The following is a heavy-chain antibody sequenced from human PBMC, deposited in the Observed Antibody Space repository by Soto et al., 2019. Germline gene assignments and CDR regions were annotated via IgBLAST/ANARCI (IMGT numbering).Heavy chain of an antibody. CDR3: ARDMVLANFDY. J-gene: IGHJ4*02. V-gene: IGHV3-30-3*01. D-gene: IGHD2-15*01. CDR2: ISYDGSNK. CDR1: GFTFSSYA. Sequence: LRLSCAASGFTFSSYAMHWVRQAPGKGLEWVAVISYDGSNKYYADSVKGRFTISRDNSKNTLYLQMNSLRAEDTAVYYCARDMVLANFDYWGQGTLVTVSS.